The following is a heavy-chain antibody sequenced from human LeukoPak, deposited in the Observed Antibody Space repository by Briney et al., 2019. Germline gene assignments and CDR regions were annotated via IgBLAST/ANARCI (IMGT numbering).Heavy chain of an antibody. J-gene: IGHJ4*02. CDR3: ARSSGWFDY. D-gene: IGHD6-19*01. V-gene: IGHV6-1*01. CDR1: GDIVSSNSAV. CDR2: TYYRSKWYN. Sequence: SQTLSLTCAISGDIVSSNSAVWNWIRQSPSRGLEWLGRTYYRSKWYNEYAVSVKSRITINSDTSKNQFSLQLNSVTPEDTAVYYCARSSGWFDYWGQGTLVTVSS.